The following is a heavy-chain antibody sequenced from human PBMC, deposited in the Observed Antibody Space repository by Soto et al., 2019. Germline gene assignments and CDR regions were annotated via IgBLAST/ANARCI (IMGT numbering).Heavy chain of an antibody. V-gene: IGHV4-59*01. J-gene: IGHJ6*02. D-gene: IGHD3-22*01. Sequence: PSETLSLTCTVSGGSISSYYWSWIRQPPGKGLEWIGYIYYSGSTNYNPSLKSRVTISVDTSKNQFSLKLSSVTAADTAVYYCARSDDSSGYYHYYYYGMDVWGQGTTVTVSS. CDR3: ARSDDSSGYYHYYYYGMDV. CDR1: GGSISSYY. CDR2: IYYSGST.